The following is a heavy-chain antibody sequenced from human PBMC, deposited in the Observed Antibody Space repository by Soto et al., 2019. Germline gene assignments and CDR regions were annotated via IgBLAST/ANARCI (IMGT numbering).Heavy chain of an antibody. CDR3: ARSQGSSTSLEIYYYYYYGMYV. CDR2: IIPISGTG. V-gene: IGHV1-69*01. J-gene: IGHJ6*02. CDR1: GGTFSSYA. D-gene: IGHD2-2*01. Sequence: QVQLVQSGAEVKKPGSSVKVSCKASGGTFSSYAISWVRQAPGQGLEWMGGIIPISGTGNYAQKFQGRVTITADESTSTAYMELSSLRSEDTAVYYCARSQGSSTSLEIYYYYYYGMYVWGQGTTVTVSS.